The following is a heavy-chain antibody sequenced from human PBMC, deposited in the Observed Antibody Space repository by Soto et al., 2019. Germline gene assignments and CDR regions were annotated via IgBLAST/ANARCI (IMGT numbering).Heavy chain of an antibody. Sequence: GGSLRLSCAASGFTFSSYAMSWVRQAPGKGLEWVSAISGSGGSTYYADSVKGRFTISRDNSKNTLYLQMNSLRAEDTAVYYCGGVCSGGSCYPGGFDCYYYYMDVWGKGTTVTVSS. CDR2: ISGSGGST. V-gene: IGHV3-23*01. J-gene: IGHJ6*03. CDR1: GFTFSSYA. D-gene: IGHD2-15*01. CDR3: GGVCSGGSCYPGGFDCYYYYMDV.